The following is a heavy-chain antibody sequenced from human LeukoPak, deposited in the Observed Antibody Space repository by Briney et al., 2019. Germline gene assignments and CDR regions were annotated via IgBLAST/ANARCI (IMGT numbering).Heavy chain of an antibody. CDR1: GGSITSTSYY. Sequence: PSETLSLICSVSGGSITSTSYYWGWIRQPPGEGLEWIGSVYYTGSTYYNPSLRSRVTISVDTSKNQFSLRLSSVTAADTAVFYCARVWYGSSTLGWFDPWGQGTLVTVSS. D-gene: IGHD3-10*01. V-gene: IGHV4-39*01. CDR3: ARVWYGSSTLGWFDP. CDR2: VYYTGST. J-gene: IGHJ5*02.